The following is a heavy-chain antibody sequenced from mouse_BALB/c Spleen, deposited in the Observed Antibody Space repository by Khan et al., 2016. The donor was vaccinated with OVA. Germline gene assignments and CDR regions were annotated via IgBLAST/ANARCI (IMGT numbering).Heavy chain of an antibody. J-gene: IGHJ3*01. D-gene: IGHD2-14*01. Sequence: EVELVESGGGLVKPGGSLKLSCAASGFTFSTYAMSWVRQTPEKRLEWVATISSDGDYTYYPDNVTGRFTISRDNAKNTPYLQMSSLRSEDTAMFYCARSPIGNFAYWGQGALVHGSA. CDR1: GFTFSTYA. CDR2: ISSDGDYT. V-gene: IGHV5-9-3*01. CDR3: ARSPIGNFAY.